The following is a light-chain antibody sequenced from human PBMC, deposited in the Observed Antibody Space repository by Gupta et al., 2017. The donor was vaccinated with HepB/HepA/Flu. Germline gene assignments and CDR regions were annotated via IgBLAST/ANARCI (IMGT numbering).Light chain of an antibody. CDR1: NSNLGAGYN. J-gene: IGLJ3*02. CDR2: HDN. CDR3: QSYDSNLSAWV. V-gene: IGLV1-40*01. Sequence: QSVLTQPPSVSGAPGQRVSISCTGSNSNLGAGYNVHWYQQLPGTAPKLLIYHDNNRPSGVPDRFSGSRSGTSASLAISGLQTEDEADYYCQSYDSNLSAWVFGGGTKLTVL.